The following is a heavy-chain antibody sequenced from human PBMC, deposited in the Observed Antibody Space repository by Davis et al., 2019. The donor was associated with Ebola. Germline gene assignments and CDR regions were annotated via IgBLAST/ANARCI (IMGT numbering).Heavy chain of an antibody. Sequence: ASVKVSCKASGYTFTSHDINWVRQATGQGLEWVGWMNPNSGNTGYAQKFQGRVTVTRDTSTPTVYMDLSSLRSEDTALYYFTTPGGQDSGYDVFDIWGQGTMVTVSS. V-gene: IGHV1-8*01. D-gene: IGHD5-12*01. CDR3: TTPGGQDSGYDVFDI. CDR2: MNPNSGNT. CDR1: GYTFTSHD. J-gene: IGHJ3*02.